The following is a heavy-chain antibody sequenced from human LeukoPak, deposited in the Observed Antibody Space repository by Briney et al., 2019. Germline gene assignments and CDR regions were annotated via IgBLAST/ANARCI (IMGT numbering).Heavy chain of an antibody. J-gene: IGHJ6*02. CDR2: FSYSGST. CDR1: GGSITSDY. V-gene: IGHV4-59*08. CDR3: ARADESLVYGMDV. Sequence: SETLSLTCTVSGGSITSDYWSWIRQSPGKGLEWIGYFSYSGSTHYSPSLTSRVAISVDTSRNQFSLKLKPVTAADTAMYYCARADESLVYGMDVWGQGTTVIVSS.